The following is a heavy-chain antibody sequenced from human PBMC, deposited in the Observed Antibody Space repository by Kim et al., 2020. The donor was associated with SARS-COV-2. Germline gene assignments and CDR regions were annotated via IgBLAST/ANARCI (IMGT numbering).Heavy chain of an antibody. CDR3: AKVHRIAERSFDS. J-gene: IGHJ4*02. V-gene: IGHV3-9*01. D-gene: IGHD6-13*01. Sequence: GSADSVKGRFTIARDNAKNSLHLQMHSLRTEDTAVYFCAKVHRIAERSFDSWGQGTLVTVSS.